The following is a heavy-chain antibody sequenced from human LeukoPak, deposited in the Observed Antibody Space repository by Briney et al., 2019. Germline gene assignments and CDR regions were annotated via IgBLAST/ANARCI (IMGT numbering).Heavy chain of an antibody. J-gene: IGHJ4*02. Sequence: PSETLSLACTVSGGSISSYYWSWIRQPAGKGLEWIGRIYTSGSTNYNPSLKSRVTMSVDTSKNQFSLKLSSVTAADTAVYYCASSDTAMAPFDYWGQGTLVTVSS. CDR2: IYTSGST. CDR3: ASSDTAMAPFDY. V-gene: IGHV4-4*07. D-gene: IGHD5-18*01. CDR1: GGSISSYY.